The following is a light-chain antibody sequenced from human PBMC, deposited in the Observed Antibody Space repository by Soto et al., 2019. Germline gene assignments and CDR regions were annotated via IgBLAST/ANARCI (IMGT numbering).Light chain of an antibody. CDR2: NTN. Sequence: QAVVTQEPSLTVSPGGTVTLTCASSTGAVTSGDYPNWFQQKPGQAPTSLIYNTNSKHSWTPARFSGFLLVGKAALTVSGVQPEGGSGYFCVFCCDGPQLVFGGGTALAV. V-gene: IGLV7-43*01. CDR3: VFCCDGPQLV. J-gene: IGLJ2*01. CDR1: TGAVTSGDY.